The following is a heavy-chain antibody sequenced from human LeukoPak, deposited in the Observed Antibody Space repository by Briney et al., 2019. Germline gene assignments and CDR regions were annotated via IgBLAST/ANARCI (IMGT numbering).Heavy chain of an antibody. CDR1: GFTFSDYY. V-gene: IGHV3-11*01. J-gene: IGHJ4*02. Sequence: GGSLRLSCAASGFTFSDYYMSWIRQAPGKGLEWVSYISSSGSTIYYADSVKGRFTISRDNAKNSLYLQMNSLRAEDTAIYYCAKDRGVTPIPFDYWGQGTLVTVSS. CDR2: ISSSGSTI. D-gene: IGHD2-21*02. CDR3: AKDRGVTPIPFDY.